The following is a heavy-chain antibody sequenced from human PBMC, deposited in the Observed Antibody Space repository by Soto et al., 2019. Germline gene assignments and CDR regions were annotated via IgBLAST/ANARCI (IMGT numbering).Heavy chain of an antibody. CDR2: IIPISDTT. CDR3: ARSQGSSTSLEIYYYYYYGMDV. D-gene: IGHD2-2*01. Sequence: QVPLVQSGAEVKKPGSSVKVSCKASGGTFSSYAISWVRQAPGQGLEWMGGIIPISDTTNSAQKFKGRVTITADESTSTAYMELSSLRSEDTAVYYCARSQGSSTSLEIYYYYYYGMDVWGQGTTVTVSS. CDR1: GGTFSSYA. J-gene: IGHJ6*02. V-gene: IGHV1-69*01.